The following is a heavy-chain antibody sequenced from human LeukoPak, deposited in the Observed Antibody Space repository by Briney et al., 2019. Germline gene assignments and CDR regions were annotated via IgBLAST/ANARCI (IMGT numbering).Heavy chain of an antibody. V-gene: IGHV4-34*01. J-gene: IGHJ4*02. CDR3: ARRVAGYYFDY. CDR2: INHSGST. D-gene: IGHD3-9*01. CDR1: GGSFSGYY. Sequence: PSETLSLTCAVYGGSFSGYYWSWIRQPPGKGLEWIGEINHSGSTNYNPSLKSRVTISVDTSKNQFSLKLSSVTAADTAVYYCARRVAGYYFDYWGQGTLVTVSS.